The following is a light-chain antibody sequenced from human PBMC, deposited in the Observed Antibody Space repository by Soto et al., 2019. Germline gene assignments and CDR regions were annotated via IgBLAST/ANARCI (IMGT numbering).Light chain of an antibody. CDR2: KAS. CDR1: QSVSRW. Sequence: DIQMTQSPSTLSASVGDRVIITCRASQSVSRWVAWYQQKPGRAPKLLIYKASSLESGVPSRFSGSGSGTEFALTINSLQPDDFATYYCQHYIDYPLTFGGGTKVEIK. J-gene: IGKJ4*01. CDR3: QHYIDYPLT. V-gene: IGKV1-5*03.